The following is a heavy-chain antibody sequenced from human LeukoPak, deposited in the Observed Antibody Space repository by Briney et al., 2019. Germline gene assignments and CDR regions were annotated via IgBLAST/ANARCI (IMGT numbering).Heavy chain of an antibody. J-gene: IGHJ4*02. CDR2: ISAYNGNT. D-gene: IGHD1-26*01. CDR3: ARTELTPGGSYYTFDY. V-gene: IGHV1-18*01. Sequence: GASVKVSCKASGYTFTSYGISWVRQAPGQGLEWMGWISAYNGNTNYAQKLQGRVTMTTDTSTSTAYMELRSLRSDDTAVYYCARTELTPGGSYYTFDYWGQGTLVTVSS. CDR1: GYTFTSYG.